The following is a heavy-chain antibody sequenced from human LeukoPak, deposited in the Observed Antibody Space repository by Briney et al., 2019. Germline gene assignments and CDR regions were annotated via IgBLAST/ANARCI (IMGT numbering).Heavy chain of an antibody. D-gene: IGHD3-22*01. Sequence: ETLSLTCTVSGGSTSGRYWTWVRQAPGKGLVWVSRIKSDGRTNYADSVKGRFTISRDNAKNTVSLQMNSLRAEDTGVYYCARAPSEIGGYYPEYFRHWGQGTLVIVSS. CDR2: IKSDGRT. V-gene: IGHV3-74*01. CDR3: ARAPSEIGGYYPEYFRH. CDR1: GGSTSGRY. J-gene: IGHJ1*01.